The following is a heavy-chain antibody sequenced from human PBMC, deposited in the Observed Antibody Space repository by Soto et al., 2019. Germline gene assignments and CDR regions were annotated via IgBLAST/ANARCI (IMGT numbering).Heavy chain of an antibody. CDR2: IYHSGNT. V-gene: IGHV4-30-2*01. Sequence: PSETLSLTCAVSGGSISSSVYSWSWIRQPLGKGLEWVGYIYHSGNTYYNPSLKSRVTISVDTSKNQFSLKLSSVTAADTAVYYCARGLGSGYYFYYYYMDVWGKGTTVTVSS. CDR1: GGSISSSVYS. D-gene: IGHD3-3*01. J-gene: IGHJ6*03. CDR3: ARGLGSGYYFYYYYMDV.